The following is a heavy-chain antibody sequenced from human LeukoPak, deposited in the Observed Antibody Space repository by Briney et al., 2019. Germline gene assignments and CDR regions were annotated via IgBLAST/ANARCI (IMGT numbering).Heavy chain of an antibody. CDR3: ARRGDYDSSGYYSGFDY. CDR1: GGSFSGYY. D-gene: IGHD3-22*01. Sequence: PSETLSLTCAVYGGSFSGYYWSWIRQPPGKGLEWIGEINHSGSTYYNPSLKSRVTISVDTSKNQFSLKLSSVTAADTAVYYCARRGDYDSSGYYSGFDYWGQGTLATVSS. V-gene: IGHV4-34*01. CDR2: INHSGST. J-gene: IGHJ4*02.